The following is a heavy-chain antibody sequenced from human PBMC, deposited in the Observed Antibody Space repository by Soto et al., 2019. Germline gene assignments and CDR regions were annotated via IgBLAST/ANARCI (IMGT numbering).Heavy chain of an antibody. J-gene: IGHJ5*02. CDR3: ARDSGYPEYNWFDP. V-gene: IGHV1-8*01. D-gene: IGHD5-12*01. CDR1: GYTFTSYD. CDR2: MNPNSGNT. Sequence: SVKVSCKASGYTFTSYDIHWVRQATGQGLAWMGWMNPNSGNTGYAQKFQGRVTMTRNTSISTAYMELSSLRSEDTAVYHCARDSGYPEYNWFDPWGQGTLVTVSS.